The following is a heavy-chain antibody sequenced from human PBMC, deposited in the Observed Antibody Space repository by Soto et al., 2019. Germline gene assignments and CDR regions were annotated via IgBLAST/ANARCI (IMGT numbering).Heavy chain of an antibody. CDR2: IGGGSTT. CDR3: TLHSGSHQAGRNFDS. Sequence: GGSLRLSCAASGFTFRSHAMSWVRRAPGKGLEWVSAIGGGSTTYYADSVKGRFTISRDNSKNTLYLQMNSLGAEDTAVYYCTLHSGSHQAGRNFDSWGQGTPVSVSS. J-gene: IGHJ4*02. CDR1: GFTFRSHA. V-gene: IGHV3-23*01. D-gene: IGHD1-26*01.